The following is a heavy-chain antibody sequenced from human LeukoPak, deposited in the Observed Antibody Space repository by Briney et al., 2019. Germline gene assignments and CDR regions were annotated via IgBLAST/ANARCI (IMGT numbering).Heavy chain of an antibody. Sequence: SETLSLTCTVSGGSISSSSYYWGWIRQPPGKGLEWIGSIYHSGSTYYNPSLKSRVTISVDTSKNQFSLKLSSVTAADTAVYYCARSKLVPYYYYYMDVWGKGTTVTISS. CDR3: ARSKLVPYYYYYMDV. D-gene: IGHD6-13*01. CDR1: GGSISSSSYY. V-gene: IGHV4-39*01. J-gene: IGHJ6*03. CDR2: IYHSGST.